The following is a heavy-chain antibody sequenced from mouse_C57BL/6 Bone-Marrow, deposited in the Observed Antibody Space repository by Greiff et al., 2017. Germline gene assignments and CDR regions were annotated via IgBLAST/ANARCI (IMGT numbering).Heavy chain of an antibody. J-gene: IGHJ2*01. CDR2: IDPETGGT. V-gene: IGHV1-15*01. CDR1: GYTFTDYE. D-gene: IGHD2-5*01. CDR3: TRGGYSNYGDY. Sequence: VKLQESGAELVRPGASVTLSCKASGYTFTDYEMHWVKQTPVHGLEWIGAIDPETGGTAYNQKFKGKAILTADKSSSTAYMELRSLTSEDSAVYDCTRGGYSNYGDYWGQGTALTVSS.